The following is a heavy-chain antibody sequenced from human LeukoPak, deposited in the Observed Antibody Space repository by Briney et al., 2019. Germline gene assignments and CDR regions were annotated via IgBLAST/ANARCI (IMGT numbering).Heavy chain of an antibody. CDR2: IYYSGST. V-gene: IGHV4-59*12. Sequence: SETLSLTCTVSGGSISSYYWSWIRQPPGKGLEWIGYIYYSGSTDYKPSLKSRVTISVDTSKNQFSLKLSSATAADTAVYYCARAVGSGSFQTYYYYMDVWGKGTTVTISS. J-gene: IGHJ6*03. CDR1: GGSISSYY. CDR3: ARAVGSGSFQTYYYYMDV. D-gene: IGHD3-10*01.